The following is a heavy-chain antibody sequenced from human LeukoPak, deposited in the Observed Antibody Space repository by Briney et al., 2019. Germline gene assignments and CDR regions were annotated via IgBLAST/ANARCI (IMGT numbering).Heavy chain of an antibody. CDR3: ARLIGGSSWYYFDY. Sequence: SETLSLTCTVSGGSISSYYWSWIRQPPGKGLEWIGYIYYSGSTNYNPSLKSRVTISVDTSKNQVSLKLSSVTAADTAVHYCARLIGGSSWYYFDYWGQGTLVTVSS. D-gene: IGHD6-13*01. V-gene: IGHV4-59*01. CDR2: IYYSGST. CDR1: GGSISSYY. J-gene: IGHJ4*02.